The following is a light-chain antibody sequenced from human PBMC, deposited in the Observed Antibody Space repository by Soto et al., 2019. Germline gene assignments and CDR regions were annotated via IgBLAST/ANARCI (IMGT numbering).Light chain of an antibody. Sequence: QSVLTQPASVSGSPGQSITISCTGTSSDVGSYSLVSWYQHHPGKAPKLMIYEGSKRPSGVSDRFSGSRSGNTASLTISGLQAEDEADYYCYSYASSSTFGLYVFGTGTKLTVL. CDR1: SSDVGSYSL. V-gene: IGLV2-23*03. CDR2: EGS. CDR3: YSYASSSTFGLYV. J-gene: IGLJ1*01.